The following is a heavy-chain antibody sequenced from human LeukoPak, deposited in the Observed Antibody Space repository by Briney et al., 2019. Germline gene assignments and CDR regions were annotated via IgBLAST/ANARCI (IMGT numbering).Heavy chain of an antibody. CDR2: IDDISNPI. CDR1: GFTFSSYH. CDR3: AKDISAQQYLVPFDS. D-gene: IGHD6-13*01. J-gene: IGHJ4*02. Sequence: GGSLRLSCAASGFTFSSYHMNWVRQAPGKGLEWLSYIDDISNPIYYADSVKGRFTISRGNSGDTLYLQMNSLSAEDTAVYFCAKDISAQQYLVPFDSWGQGTLVTVSS. V-gene: IGHV3-48*01.